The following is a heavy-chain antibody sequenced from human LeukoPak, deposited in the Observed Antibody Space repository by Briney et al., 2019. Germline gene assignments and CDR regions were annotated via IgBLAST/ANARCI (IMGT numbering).Heavy chain of an antibody. CDR3: ARVDTAWFDY. Sequence: PSETLSLTCTVSGGSISSSSYYWGWIRQPPGKGLEWIGSIYYSGSTYYNPSLKSRVTISVDTSKNQFSLKLSSVTAADTAVYYCARVDTAWFDYWGQGTLVTVSS. CDR1: GGSISSSSYY. V-gene: IGHV4-39*01. D-gene: IGHD5-18*01. CDR2: IYYSGST. J-gene: IGHJ4*02.